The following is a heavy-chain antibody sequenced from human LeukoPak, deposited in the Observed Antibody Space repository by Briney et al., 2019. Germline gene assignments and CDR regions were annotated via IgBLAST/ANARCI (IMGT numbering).Heavy chain of an antibody. D-gene: IGHD5-12*01. Sequence: GGSLRLSCAASGFTFSDYYMSWIRQAPGRGLEWVSYISSSGSTIYYADSVKGRFTISRDNAKNSLYLQMNSLRAEDTAVYYCASPRYSGYDYGPLDYWGQGTLVTVSS. CDR1: GFTFSDYY. J-gene: IGHJ4*02. CDR3: ASPRYSGYDYGPLDY. V-gene: IGHV3-11*04. CDR2: ISSSGSTI.